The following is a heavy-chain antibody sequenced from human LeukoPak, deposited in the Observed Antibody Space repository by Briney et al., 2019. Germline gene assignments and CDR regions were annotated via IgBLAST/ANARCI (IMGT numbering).Heavy chain of an antibody. V-gene: IGHV4-59*12. D-gene: IGHD6-19*01. Sequence: SETLSLTCTVSGGSISSYYWSWIRQPPGKGLEWIGYIYYSGSTNYNPSLKSRVTISVDTSKNQFSLKLSSVTAADTAVYYCARGRAVAGDGYWGQGTLVTVSS. CDR3: ARGRAVAGDGY. J-gene: IGHJ4*02. CDR2: IYYSGST. CDR1: GGSISSYY.